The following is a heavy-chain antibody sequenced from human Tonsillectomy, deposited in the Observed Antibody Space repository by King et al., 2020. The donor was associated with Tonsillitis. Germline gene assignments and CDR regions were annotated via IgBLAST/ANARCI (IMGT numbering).Heavy chain of an antibody. Sequence: QLQESGPGLVKPSETLSLTCTVSDGSISSRSYHWGWIRQPPGKGLEWIGSIYYSGSTYYNPSLKSRITISVDTSKNQFSLKLSSVTAADTAVYYCARDPRDGDYEGWFDPWGQGTLVTVSS. CDR3: ARDPRDGDYEGWFDP. V-gene: IGHV4-39*02. CDR1: DGSISSRSYH. J-gene: IGHJ5*02. D-gene: IGHD4-17*01. CDR2: IYYSGST.